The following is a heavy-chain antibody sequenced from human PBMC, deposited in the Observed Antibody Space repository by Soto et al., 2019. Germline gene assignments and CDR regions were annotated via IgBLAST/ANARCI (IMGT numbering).Heavy chain of an antibody. V-gene: IGHV1-46*01. CDR3: ARRMVRGASDY. CDR1: GYTFTSYY. J-gene: IGHJ4*02. CDR2: INPSGGGT. D-gene: IGHD3-10*01. Sequence: ASVKVSCKASGYTFTSYYMHWVRQAPGQGLEWMGIINPSGGGTSYAQKFQGRVTMTRDTSTSTVYMELSSLRSEDTAVYYCARRMVRGASDYWGQGTLVTVSS.